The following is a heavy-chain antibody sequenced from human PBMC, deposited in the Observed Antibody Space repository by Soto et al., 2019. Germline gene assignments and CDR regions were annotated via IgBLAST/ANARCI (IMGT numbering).Heavy chain of an antibody. D-gene: IGHD5-12*01. CDR3: ATNPSGYSYVFFDC. CDR2: IDCDGSNT. J-gene: IGHJ4*02. Sequence: GGSLRLSCAASGFTFSNSWMHWVRQVPGKGLVWVSRIDCDGSNTNYADSVKGRFTISRDNAKNRFYLQMNDLRAEDTAVYYCATNPSGYSYVFFDCGGQGTPVTVSS. V-gene: IGHV3-74*01. CDR1: GFTFSNSW.